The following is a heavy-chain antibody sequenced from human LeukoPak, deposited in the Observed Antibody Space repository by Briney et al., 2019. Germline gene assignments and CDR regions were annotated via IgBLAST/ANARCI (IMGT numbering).Heavy chain of an antibody. CDR3: ARAGGSTVSHSDY. CDR1: GFTFSGYS. CDR2: IGSSTSYI. D-gene: IGHD4-17*01. Sequence: GGSLRLSCAASGFTFSGYSMNWIRQAPGKGLEWVSSIGSSTSYIYYADSVKGRFTISKDNAKNSLYLQMNSLRAEDTAEYYCARAGGSTVSHSDYWGQGTLVTVSS. V-gene: IGHV3-21*01. J-gene: IGHJ4*02.